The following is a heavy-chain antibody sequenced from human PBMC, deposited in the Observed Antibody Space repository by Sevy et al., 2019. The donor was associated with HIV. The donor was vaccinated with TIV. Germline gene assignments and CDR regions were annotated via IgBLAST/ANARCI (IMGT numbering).Heavy chain of an antibody. CDR3: ARAFSPGRSASFDP. Sequence: ASVKVSCKTSGYSFVSYGISWVRQAPGQSLEWVGWIIPYDGNTNYAQKFQGRVTLTTDSSTNTAYMQLMSLRSDDTAVYYCARAFSPGRSASFDPWGQGTLVTVSS. CDR2: IIPYDGNT. D-gene: IGHD2-2*01. V-gene: IGHV1-18*01. J-gene: IGHJ5*02. CDR1: GYSFVSYG.